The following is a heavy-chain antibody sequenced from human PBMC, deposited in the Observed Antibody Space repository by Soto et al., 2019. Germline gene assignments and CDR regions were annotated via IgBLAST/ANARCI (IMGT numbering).Heavy chain of an antibody. D-gene: IGHD3-22*01. V-gene: IGHV1-18*01. J-gene: IGHJ4*02. CDR2: ISAYNGNT. CDR1: CYTCTRYG. CDR3: AAGGDYYDSSGYYY. Sequence: QVQLGQSGAELKKPGASVKVSCKASCYTCTRYGISWVRQAPGQGREWMGWISAYNGNTNYAQKLQGRVTMTTDKSTSTAYMELRSLRSDDTAVYYCAAGGDYYDSSGYYYWGQGTLVTGSS.